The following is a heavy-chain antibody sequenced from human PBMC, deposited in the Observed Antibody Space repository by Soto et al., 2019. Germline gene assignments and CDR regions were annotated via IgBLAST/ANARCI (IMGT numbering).Heavy chain of an antibody. Sequence: GGSLRLSCAASGFIFSDWFMSWIRQAPGKGLEWIAYISKDSGRATRYADSLRGRFTISRDNAKNSLFLQMNNLTVEDTAVYYCAKENWANPDPWGQGTLVTVSS. CDR3: AKENWANPDP. J-gene: IGHJ5*02. CDR1: GFIFSDWF. CDR2: ISKDSGRAT. V-gene: IGHV3-11*01. D-gene: IGHD7-27*01.